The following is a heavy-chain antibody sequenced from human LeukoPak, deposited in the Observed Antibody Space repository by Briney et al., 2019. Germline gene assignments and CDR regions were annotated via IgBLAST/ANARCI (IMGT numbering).Heavy chain of an antibody. J-gene: IGHJ1*01. CDR3: ARLPRIAAV. CDR2: IYYSGST. V-gene: IGHV4-59*08. CDR1: GGSTSRYY. Sequence: SETLSLTCSVSGGSTSRYYWSWIRQPPGKSLEWIGYIYYSGSTTYNPSLKSRVTISIDTSNNRFSLNLTSVTAADTAVYYCARLPRIAAVWGQGTLVIVSS. D-gene: IGHD6-13*01.